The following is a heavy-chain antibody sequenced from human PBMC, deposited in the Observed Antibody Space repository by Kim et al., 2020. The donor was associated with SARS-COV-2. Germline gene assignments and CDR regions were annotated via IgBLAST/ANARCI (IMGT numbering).Heavy chain of an antibody. J-gene: IGHJ4*02. CDR3: ARDGVDYDSSGYQYYFDV. V-gene: IGHV3-30*04. Sequence: GGSLRLSCAASGFTFSSYAMHWVRQAPGKGLEWVAVISYDGSNKYYADSVKGRFTISRDNSKNTLYLQMNSLRAEDTAVYYCARDGVDYDSSGYQYYFDVGGQGTLVTVSS. CDR1: GFTFSSYA. D-gene: IGHD3-22*01. CDR2: ISYDGSNK.